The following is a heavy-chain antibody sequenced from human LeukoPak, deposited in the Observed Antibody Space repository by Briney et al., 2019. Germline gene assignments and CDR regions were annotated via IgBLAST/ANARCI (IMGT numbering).Heavy chain of an antibody. CDR1: GGSISSYY. D-gene: IGHD3-22*01. V-gene: IGHV4-59*08. J-gene: IGHJ3*02. CDR2: IYCSGST. CDR3: ARHGGITMIRDDAFDI. Sequence: PSETLSLTCTVSGGSISSYYWSWIRQPPGKGLEWIGYIYCSGSTNYNPSLKSRVTISVDTSKNQFSLKLSSVTAADTAVYYCARHGGITMIRDDAFDIWGQGTMVTVSS.